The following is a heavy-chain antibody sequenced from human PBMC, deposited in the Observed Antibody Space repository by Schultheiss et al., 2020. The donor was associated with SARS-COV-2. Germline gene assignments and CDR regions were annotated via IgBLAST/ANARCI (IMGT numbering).Heavy chain of an antibody. J-gene: IGHJ5*02. D-gene: IGHD1-26*01. CDR3: ARDSSGSYSHRWFDP. CDR2: INHSGST. CDR1: GGSFSGYY. V-gene: IGHV4-34*01. Sequence: ESLKISCAVYGGSFSGYYWGWIRQPPGKGLEWIGEINHSGSTNYNPSLKSRVTISEDTSKNQFSLRLTSVTAADTAVYYCARDSSGSYSHRWFDPWGQGTLVTVSS.